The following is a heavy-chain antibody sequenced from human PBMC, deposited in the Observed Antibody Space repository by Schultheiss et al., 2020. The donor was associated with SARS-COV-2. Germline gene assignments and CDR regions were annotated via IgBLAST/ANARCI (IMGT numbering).Heavy chain of an antibody. CDR3: ARGKPSYGMDV. Sequence: GGSLRLSCAASGFTFSSYWMHWVRQAPGKGLEWVAVIWYDGSNKYYADSVKGRFTISRDNSKNTLYLQMNSLRAEDTAVYYCARGKPSYGMDVWGQGTPVTVSS. CDR1: GFTFSSYW. V-gene: IGHV3-33*08. J-gene: IGHJ6*02. CDR2: IWYDGSNK.